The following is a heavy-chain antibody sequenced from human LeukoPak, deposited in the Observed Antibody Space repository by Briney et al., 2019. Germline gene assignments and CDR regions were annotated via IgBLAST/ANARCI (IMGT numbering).Heavy chain of an antibody. Sequence: SETLSLTCTVSGGSISSSSYYWGWIRQPPGKGLEWIGSIYYSGSTYYNPSLKSRVTISVDTSKNQFSLKLSSVTAADTAVYYCARQDRGYDILTGYYGGGADYWGQGTLVTVSS. CDR1: GGSISSSSYY. J-gene: IGHJ4*02. V-gene: IGHV4-39*01. CDR2: IYYSGST. D-gene: IGHD3-9*01. CDR3: ARQDRGYDILTGYYGGGADY.